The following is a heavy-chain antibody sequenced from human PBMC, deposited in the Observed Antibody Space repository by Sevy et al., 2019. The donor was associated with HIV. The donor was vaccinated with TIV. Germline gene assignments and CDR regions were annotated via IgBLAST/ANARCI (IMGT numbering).Heavy chain of an antibody. CDR3: ARSGLRWFGELTSFDY. CDR1: GFTFSSYS. V-gene: IGHV3-48*02. Sequence: GGSLRLSCAASGFTFSSYSMNWVRQAPGKGLEWVSYISSSSSTIYYEDSVKGRFTISRDNAKNSLYLQMNSLRDEDTAVYYCARSGLRWFGELTSFDYWGQGTLVTVSS. CDR2: ISSSSSTI. J-gene: IGHJ4*02. D-gene: IGHD3-10*01.